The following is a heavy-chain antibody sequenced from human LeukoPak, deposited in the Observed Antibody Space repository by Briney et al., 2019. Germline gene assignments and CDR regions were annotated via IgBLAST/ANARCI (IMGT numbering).Heavy chain of an antibody. J-gene: IGHJ4*02. D-gene: IGHD3-22*01. CDR3: AKDAMFYYDGSGYYWDY. CDR2: ISGSGGST. Sequence: GGSLRLSCAASGFTFNIYAMGWVRQAPGKGLEWVSAISGSGGSTYYADSVKGRFTISRDNSKSTLYLQMNSLIAEDTAVYYCAKDAMFYYDGSGYYWDYWGQGTLVTV. CDR1: GFTFNIYA. V-gene: IGHV3-23*01.